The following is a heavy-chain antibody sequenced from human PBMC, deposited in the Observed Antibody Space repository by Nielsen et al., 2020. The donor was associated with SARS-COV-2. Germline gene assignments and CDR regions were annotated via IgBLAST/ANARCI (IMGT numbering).Heavy chain of an antibody. CDR3: TTDSRGWLQLRRYYFDY. CDR2: IKSKTDGGTT. D-gene: IGHD5-24*01. V-gene: IGHV3-15*01. Sequence: GGSLRLSCAASGFTFSNAWMSWVRQAPGKGLEWVGRIKSKTDGGTTDYAAPVKGRFTISRDDSKNTLYLQMNSLKTEDTAVYYCTTDSRGWLQLRRYYFDYWGQGTLVTVSS. CDR1: GFTFSNAW. J-gene: IGHJ4*02.